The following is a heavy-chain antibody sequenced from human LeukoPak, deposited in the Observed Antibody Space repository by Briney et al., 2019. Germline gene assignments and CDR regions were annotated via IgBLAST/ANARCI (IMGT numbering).Heavy chain of an antibody. CDR2: IYTSGST. CDR3: ARQIIAAGKNYYGMDV. J-gene: IGHJ6*02. V-gene: IGHV4-4*07. Sequence: PSETLSLTCTVSGGSISSYYWTWIRQPAGKGLEWIGRIYTSGSTNYNPSLKSRVTMSVDTSNNQFFLNLSSVTAADTAVYYCARQIIAAGKNYYGMDVWGQGTTVTVSS. D-gene: IGHD6-13*01. CDR1: GGSISSYY.